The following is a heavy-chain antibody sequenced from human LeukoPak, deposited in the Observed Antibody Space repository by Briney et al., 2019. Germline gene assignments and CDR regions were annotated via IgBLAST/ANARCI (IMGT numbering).Heavy chain of an antibody. J-gene: IGHJ4*02. CDR3: ARRVFSSGLYFDY. CDR1: GGSISSGGYY. D-gene: IGHD6-19*01. V-gene: IGHV4-31*03. CDR2: IYYSGST. Sequence: SETLSLTCTVSGGSISSGGYYWSWIRQHPGKGLEWIGYIYYSGSTYYNPSLKSRVTISVDTSKNQFSLKLSSVTAADTAVYYCARRVFSSGLYFDYWGQGTLVTVSS.